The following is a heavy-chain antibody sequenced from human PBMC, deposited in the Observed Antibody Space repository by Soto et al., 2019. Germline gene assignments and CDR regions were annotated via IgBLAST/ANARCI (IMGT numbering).Heavy chain of an antibody. D-gene: IGHD6-13*01. CDR2: SGST. CDR3: ARHGYAGYISSWFDY. Sequence: PSETLSLTCIVSGDSISTYYWSWIRQPPGKGLEWIGYSGSTDYNPSLKSRVTVSVDTSKNQFSLRLSSVTAADTSVYYCARHGYAGYISSWFDYWGQGTLVTVSS. V-gene: IGHV4-59*08. J-gene: IGHJ4*02. CDR1: GDSISTYY.